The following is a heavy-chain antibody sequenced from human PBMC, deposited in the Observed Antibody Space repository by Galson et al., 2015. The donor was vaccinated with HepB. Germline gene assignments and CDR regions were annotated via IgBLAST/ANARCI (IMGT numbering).Heavy chain of an antibody. D-gene: IGHD3-22*01. CDR1: GYSFTSYW. Sequence: QSGAEVKKPGESLRISCKGSGYSFTSYWISWVRQMPGKGLEWMGRIDPSDSYTNYSPSFQGHVTISADKSISTAYLQWSSLKASDTAMYYCARLYYYDSSGYYPTPPFDYWGQGTLVTVSS. J-gene: IGHJ4*02. CDR2: IDPSDSYT. CDR3: ARLYYYDSSGYYPTPPFDY. V-gene: IGHV5-10-1*01.